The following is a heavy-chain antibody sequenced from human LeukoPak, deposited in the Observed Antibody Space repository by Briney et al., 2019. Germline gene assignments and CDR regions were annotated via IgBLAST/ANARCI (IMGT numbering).Heavy chain of an antibody. CDR1: GGSISSYY. D-gene: IGHD6-19*01. J-gene: IGHJ4*02. Sequence: SETLSLTCTVSGGSISSYYWSWIRQPPGKGLGWIGYIYYSGSTNYNPSLKSRVTISVDTSKNQFSLKLSSVTAADTAVYYCARAVAGMGADYWGQGTLVTVSS. CDR2: IYYSGST. CDR3: ARAVAGMGADY. V-gene: IGHV4-59*01.